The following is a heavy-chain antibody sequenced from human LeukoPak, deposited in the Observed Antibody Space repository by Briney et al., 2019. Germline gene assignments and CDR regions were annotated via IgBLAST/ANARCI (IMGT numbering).Heavy chain of an antibody. CDR1: GFTFSSYA. J-gene: IGHJ4*02. CDR3: AREDYYDSSGPFDY. CDR2: ISYDGSNK. D-gene: IGHD3-22*01. V-gene: IGHV3-30-3*01. Sequence: TGGSLRLSCATSGFTFSSYAMHWVRQAPGKGLEWVAVISYDGSNKYYADSVKGRFTISRDNSKNTLYLQMNSLRAEDTAVYYCAREDYYDSSGPFDYWGQGTLVTVSS.